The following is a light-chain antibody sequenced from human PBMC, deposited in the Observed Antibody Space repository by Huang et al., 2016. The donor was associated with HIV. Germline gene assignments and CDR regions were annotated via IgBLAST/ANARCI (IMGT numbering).Light chain of an antibody. V-gene: IGKV3-11*01. CDR1: QSVTNY. J-gene: IGKJ4*01. CDR2: DAS. Sequence: EVVLTQSPATLSLSPGERATLSCRASQSVTNYLVWYQQKPCQAPRLLIYDASIRATGIPDRFSGVGSGTDFTLIINSLEPEDFAVYYCQQRARWPLTFGGGTKVEI. CDR3: QQRARWPLT.